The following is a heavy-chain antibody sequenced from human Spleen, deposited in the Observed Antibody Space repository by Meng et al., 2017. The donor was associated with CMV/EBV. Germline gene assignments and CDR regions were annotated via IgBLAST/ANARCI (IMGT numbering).Heavy chain of an antibody. V-gene: IGHV1-2*02. CDR3: ARAYSSGWYGIDY. D-gene: IGHD6-19*01. Sequence: SGYPFSDYNIHWVRQAPGQGLEWMGWINPKSGGTNYAQKFRDTVTMIRDTSISTGYMELSRLTSGDTAVYYCARAYSSGWYGIDYWGQGTLVTVSS. CDR1: GYPFSDYN. J-gene: IGHJ4*02. CDR2: INPKSGGT.